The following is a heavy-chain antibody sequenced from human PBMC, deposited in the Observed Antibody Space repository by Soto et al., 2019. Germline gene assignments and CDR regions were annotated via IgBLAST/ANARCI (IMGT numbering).Heavy chain of an antibody. CDR3: VRLLSDSRGYYYFDY. J-gene: IGHJ4*02. CDR1: GGSISSSSYD. V-gene: IGHV4-39*01. D-gene: IGHD3-22*01. Sequence: PSETLSLTSTVSGGSISSSSYDWGWIRQPPGKGLEWIGSVYYSGSTYDNPSLKSGITLAVDSSNSQFSLRLTSVTAADTAVYYCVRLLSDSRGYYYFDYCGQGTLVTVSS. CDR2: VYYSGST.